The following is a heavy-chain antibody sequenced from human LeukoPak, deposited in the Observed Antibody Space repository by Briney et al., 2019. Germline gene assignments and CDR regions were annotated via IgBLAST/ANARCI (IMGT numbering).Heavy chain of an antibody. CDR2: IYYSGST. J-gene: IGHJ4*02. D-gene: IGHD6-19*01. V-gene: IGHV4-39*07. Sequence: PSETLSLTCTVSGGSISSSSYYWGWIRQPPGKGLEWIGSIYYSGSTYYNPSLKSRVTISVDTSKNQFSLKLSSVTAADTAVYYCARDWWLVSWGQGTLVTVSS. CDR1: GGSISSSSYY. CDR3: ARDWWLVS.